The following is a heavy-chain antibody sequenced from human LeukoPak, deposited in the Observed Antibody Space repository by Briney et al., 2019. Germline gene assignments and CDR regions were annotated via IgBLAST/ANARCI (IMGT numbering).Heavy chain of an antibody. D-gene: IGHD4-11*01. CDR2: MNPKSGNT. Sequence: ASVKVSCKASGYTFTSYDINWVRQATGQGPEWMGWMNPKSGNTVYAQKFQGRVTITRNTPISTVYMELRSLRSEDTAVYYCARGPSKSRYYYYMDVWGKGTTVTVSS. V-gene: IGHV1-8*01. CDR1: GYTFTSYD. J-gene: IGHJ6*03. CDR3: ARGPSKSRYYYYMDV.